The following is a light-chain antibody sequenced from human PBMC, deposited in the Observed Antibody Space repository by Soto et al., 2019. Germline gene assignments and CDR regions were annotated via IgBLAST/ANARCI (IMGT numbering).Light chain of an antibody. V-gene: IGLV1-40*01. CDR3: QSYDSSLSGYV. J-gene: IGLJ1*01. Sequence: QSALTQPPSVSGAPGQRVTISCTGSNSNIGAGYDVHWYQQFPGTAPKLLIYGDINRPSGVPDRFSGSRSGTSASLAITGLQVEDEANYYCQSYDSSLSGYVFGTETKVTVL. CDR1: NSNIGAGYD. CDR2: GDI.